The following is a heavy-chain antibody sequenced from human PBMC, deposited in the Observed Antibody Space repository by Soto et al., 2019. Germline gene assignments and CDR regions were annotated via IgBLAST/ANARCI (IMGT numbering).Heavy chain of an antibody. J-gene: IGHJ4*02. CDR3: ASALPRDFVFVPAAMIS. D-gene: IGHD2-2*01. Sequence: CLRIACAACGFSFRSYAMHWARKDPGKGLELVAVISYDGSNKYYADSVKGRFTISRDNSKNTLHLQMNSLSAEATAVYYCASALPRDFVFVPAAMISWVQGTFVTVSS. CDR2: ISYDGSNK. V-gene: IGHV3-30-3*01. CDR1: GFSFRSYA.